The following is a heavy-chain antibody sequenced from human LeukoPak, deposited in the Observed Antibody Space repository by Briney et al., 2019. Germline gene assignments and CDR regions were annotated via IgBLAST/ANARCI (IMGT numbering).Heavy chain of an antibody. J-gene: IGHJ5*02. Sequence: SVKVSCEASGGTFSSYAISWVRQAPGQGLEWMGGIIPIFGTANYAQKFQGRVTITADESTSTAYMELSSLRSEDTAVYYCASLRGYCSSTSCYLLDWFDPWGQGTLVTVSS. D-gene: IGHD2-2*01. V-gene: IGHV1-69*13. CDR2: IIPIFGTA. CDR1: GGTFSSYA. CDR3: ASLRGYCSSTSCYLLDWFDP.